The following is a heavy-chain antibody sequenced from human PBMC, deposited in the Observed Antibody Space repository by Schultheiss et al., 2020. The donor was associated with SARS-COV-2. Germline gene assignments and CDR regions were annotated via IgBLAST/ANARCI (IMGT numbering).Heavy chain of an antibody. Sequence: SETLSLTCAVYGGSISSGGYSWSWIRQPPGKGLEWIGYIYYTGITNYNPSLKSRVTISVDTSKNQFSLKLSSVTAADTAVYYCASAESIAARPRWFDPWGQGTLVTVSS. CDR2: IYYTGIT. J-gene: IGHJ5*02. CDR3: ASAESIAARPRWFDP. V-gene: IGHV4-30-4*07. D-gene: IGHD6-6*01. CDR1: GGSISSGGYS.